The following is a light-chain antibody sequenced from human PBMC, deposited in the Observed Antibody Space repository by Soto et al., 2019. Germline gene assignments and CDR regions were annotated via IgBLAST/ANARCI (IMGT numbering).Light chain of an antibody. CDR2: AAS. V-gene: IGKV1-6*01. CDR3: LQDYNYPYT. J-gene: IGKJ2*01. Sequence: AIPVTQSPSSLSASVGDRVTITCRASQGIRNDLGWYQQKPGKAPKLLIYAASSLQSGVPSRFSGSGSGRDFTLTISSLQSEDFGTYYCLQDYNYPYTFGQGTKLEIK. CDR1: QGIRND.